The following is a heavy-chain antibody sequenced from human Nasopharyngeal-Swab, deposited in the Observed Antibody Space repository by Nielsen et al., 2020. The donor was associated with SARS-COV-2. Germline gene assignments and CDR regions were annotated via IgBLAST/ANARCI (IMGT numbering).Heavy chain of an antibody. V-gene: IGHV2-26*01. Sequence: SGPTLVKPTETLTLTCTVSGFSLSNARMDVSWIRQPPGKALEWLAHIFSNDEKSYNTSLKSRLTISKDTSKSQVVLTMTNVDPVDTATYYCARILRRGYGDYATFYYYYGMDVWGQGTTVTVSS. CDR1: GFSLSNARMD. J-gene: IGHJ6*02. D-gene: IGHD4-17*01. CDR3: ARILRRGYGDYATFYYYYGMDV. CDR2: IFSNDEK.